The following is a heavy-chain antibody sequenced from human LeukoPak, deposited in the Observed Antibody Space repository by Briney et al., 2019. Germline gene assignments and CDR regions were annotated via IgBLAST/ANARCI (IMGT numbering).Heavy chain of an antibody. CDR2: IYYSRST. Sequence: SETLSLTCDVSGGSVTSTNWWTWVRPPPGKGLEWIGSIYYSRSTYYNPSLKSRVTISVDTSKNQFSLKLSSVTAADTAVYYCARHADSGFGQLAFGYWGQGTLVTVSS. J-gene: IGHJ4*02. CDR3: ARHADSGFGQLAFGY. CDR1: GGSVTSTNW. D-gene: IGHD3-10*01. V-gene: IGHV4-39*01.